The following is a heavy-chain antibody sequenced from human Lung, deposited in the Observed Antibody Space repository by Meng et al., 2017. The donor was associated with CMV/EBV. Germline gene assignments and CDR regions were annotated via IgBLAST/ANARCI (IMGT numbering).Heavy chain of an antibody. CDR3: ARIERRRILKYCGSDCSTTDY. V-gene: IGHV4-4*02. Sequence: QGQLQESGARLVKPSGTQTLTCVVLGVSNRSSNLSTWVTQVPGKGVEWIGEIYHSGSTNYNPYLKSRVTISVDKFKNQFSLKLGSVTAADTAVYYCARIERRRILKYCGSDCSTTDYWGQGTLVTVSS. J-gene: IGHJ4*02. CDR1: GVSNRSSNL. D-gene: IGHD2-21*02. CDR2: IYHSGST.